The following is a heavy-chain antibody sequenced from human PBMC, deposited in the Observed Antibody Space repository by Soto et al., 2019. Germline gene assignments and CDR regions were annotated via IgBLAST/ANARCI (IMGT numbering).Heavy chain of an antibody. Sequence: ASVKVSCKASGYTFTSYYMHWVRQAPGQGLEWMGIINPIGGSTSYAQKFQGRVTMTRDTSTSTVYMELSSLRSEDTAVYYCARLGYGGKYWFDPWGQGTLVTVSS. CDR2: INPIGGST. J-gene: IGHJ5*02. D-gene: IGHD5-12*01. V-gene: IGHV1-46*01. CDR1: GYTFTSYY. CDR3: ARLGYGGKYWFDP.